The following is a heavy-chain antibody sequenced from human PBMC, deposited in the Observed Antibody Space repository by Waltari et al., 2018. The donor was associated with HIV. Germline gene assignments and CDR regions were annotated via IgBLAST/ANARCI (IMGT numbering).Heavy chain of an antibody. CDR1: GFVFSSYS. V-gene: IGHV3-48*02. D-gene: IGHD3-16*01. J-gene: IGHJ4*02. CDR3: VRDPKTSWGELDY. CDR2: SSSSGSKR. Sequence: EVQLVESGGGLVQPEESLRLSCAASGFVFSSYSLNWVCQVPGEGLEWISFSSSSGSKRYYADFVKGRFTVSRDNAENALYLQMISLRDEDTAVYYCVRDPKTSWGELDYWGQGTLVAVSS.